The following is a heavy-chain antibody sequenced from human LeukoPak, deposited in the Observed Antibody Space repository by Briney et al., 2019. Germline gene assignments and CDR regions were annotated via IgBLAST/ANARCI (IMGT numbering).Heavy chain of an antibody. CDR3: ARDFSSNWDGTTDY. CDR2: IRSKAYGGTT. V-gene: IGHV3-49*03. CDR1: GFTFGDYA. J-gene: IGHJ4*02. Sequence: GGSLRLSCRASGFTFGDYAMSWFRQAPGKGLEWVGFIRSKAYGGTTEYAASVSGRFTVSRDDSKSIAYLQMNSLKTDDTAVYYCARDFSSNWDGTTDYCGQGTLVTVSS. D-gene: IGHD6-13*01.